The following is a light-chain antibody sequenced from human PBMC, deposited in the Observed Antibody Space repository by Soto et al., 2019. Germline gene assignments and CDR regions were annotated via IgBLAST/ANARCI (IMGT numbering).Light chain of an antibody. J-gene: IGKJ3*01. CDR3: QQYNNWPLFT. Sequence: EIVMTQSPATLSVSPGERATLSCRASQSVSSNLAWYQQKPGQAPRLLIYGASTRATGIPARFSGSGSGTEFTHTISSLQSKDFAVYYCQQYNNWPLFTFGPGTKVDIK. V-gene: IGKV3-15*01. CDR2: GAS. CDR1: QSVSSN.